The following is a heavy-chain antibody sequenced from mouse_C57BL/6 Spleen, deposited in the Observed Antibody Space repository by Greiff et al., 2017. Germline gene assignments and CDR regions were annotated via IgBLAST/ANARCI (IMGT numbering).Heavy chain of an antibody. J-gene: IGHJ2*01. CDR2: IHPRSGNT. Sequence: QVQLQQSGAELARPGASVKLSCKASGYTFTSYGISWVKQRTGQGLEWIGEIHPRSGNTYYNEKFKGKATLTADKSSSTAYMELRGLTSEDSAVYISARKGTYYDYDGDYWGQGTTLTVSS. CDR3: ARKGTYYDYDGDY. D-gene: IGHD2-4*01. V-gene: IGHV1-81*01. CDR1: GYTFTSYG.